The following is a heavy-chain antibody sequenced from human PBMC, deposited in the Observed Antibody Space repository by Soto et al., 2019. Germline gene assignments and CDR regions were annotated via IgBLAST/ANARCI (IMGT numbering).Heavy chain of an antibody. D-gene: IGHD5-18*01. CDR1: GGSISSSSYY. J-gene: IGHJ6*03. CDR2: IYYSGST. Sequence: QLQLQESGPGLVKPSETLSLTCTVSGGSISSSSYYWGWIRQPPGKGLEWIGSIYYSGSTYYNPSLKSRVTISVDTSKNQFSLKLSSVTAADTAVYYCASGGYSYDLRQTGGYYYYYMDVWGKGTTVTVSS. CDR3: ASGGYSYDLRQTGGYYYYYMDV. V-gene: IGHV4-39*01.